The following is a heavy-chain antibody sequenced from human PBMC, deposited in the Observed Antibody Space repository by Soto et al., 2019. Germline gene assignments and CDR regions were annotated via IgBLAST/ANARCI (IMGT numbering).Heavy chain of an antibody. CDR1: GFTFSSYG. CDR2: ISYDGSNK. D-gene: IGHD4-17*01. V-gene: IGHV3-30*18. Sequence: PGGSLRLCCAASGFTFSSYGMHWVRQAPGKGLEWVAVISYDGSNKYYADSVKGRFTISRDNSKNTLYLQMNSLRAEDTAVYYCAKGPYGDSGDDAFDIWGQGTMVTVSS. CDR3: AKGPYGDSGDDAFDI. J-gene: IGHJ3*02.